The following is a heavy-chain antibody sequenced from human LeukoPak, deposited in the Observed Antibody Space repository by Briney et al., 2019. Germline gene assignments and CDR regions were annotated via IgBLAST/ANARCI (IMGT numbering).Heavy chain of an antibody. V-gene: IGHV1-69*06. J-gene: IGHJ2*01. D-gene: IGHD2-15*01. Sequence: SVKVSCKASGGTFSSYAISWVRQPPGQGLEWMGGIIPIFGTANYAQKFQGRVTITADKSTSTAYMELSSLRSEDTAVYYCAKDSEDVEYFDLWGRGTLVTVSS. CDR3: AKDSEDVEYFDL. CDR2: IIPIFGTA. CDR1: GGTFSSYA.